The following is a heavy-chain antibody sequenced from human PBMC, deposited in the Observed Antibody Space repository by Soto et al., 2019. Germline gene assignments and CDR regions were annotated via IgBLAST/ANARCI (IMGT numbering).Heavy chain of an antibody. CDR3: ARDRYVYGETHFDY. CDR1: GGSISSYY. CDR2: IYYSGST. D-gene: IGHD4-17*01. V-gene: IGHV4-59*01. J-gene: IGHJ4*02. Sequence: SETLSLTCTVSGGSISSYYWSWIRQPPGKGLEWIGYIYYSGSTNYNPSLKSRVTISVDTSKNQFSLKLSSVTAADTAVYYCARDRYVYGETHFDYWGQGTLVTVSS.